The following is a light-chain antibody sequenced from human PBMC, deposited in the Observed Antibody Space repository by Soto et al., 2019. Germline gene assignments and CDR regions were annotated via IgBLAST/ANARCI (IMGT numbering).Light chain of an antibody. CDR1: QSISNW. Sequence: MEVIQSPAARRAGEEGRARLSSRASQSISNWLAWYQQKPGTAPKVLIYHASNLQSGVPSRFSGSGSGTEITLTICGLQPDDFAPYCSHHYNRFPWPFGQGTKVDIK. V-gene: IGKV1-5*01. J-gene: IGKJ1*01. CDR2: HAS. CDR3: HHYNRFPWP.